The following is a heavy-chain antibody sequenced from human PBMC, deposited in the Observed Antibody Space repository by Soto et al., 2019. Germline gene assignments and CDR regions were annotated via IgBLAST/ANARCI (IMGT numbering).Heavy chain of an antibody. J-gene: IGHJ4*02. CDR3: ARGGIVGALDY. D-gene: IGHD1-26*01. CDR1: GYTFTSYY. CDR2: INPSGGST. V-gene: IGHV1-46*01. Sequence: QVQLVQSGAEVKKPGASVKVSCKASGYTFTSYYMHWVRQAPGQGLACMGIINPSGGSTSYAQKFQGRVTMTRDTSTSTVYMELSSLRSEDTAVYYCARGGIVGALDYWGQGTLVTVSS.